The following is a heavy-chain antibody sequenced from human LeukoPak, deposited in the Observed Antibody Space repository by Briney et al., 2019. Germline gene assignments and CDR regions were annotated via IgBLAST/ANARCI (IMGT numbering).Heavy chain of an antibody. CDR1: GFTLSSYW. J-gene: IGHJ4*02. CDR3: ARDQGYYYDSSGYTAFDY. CDR2: IKQDGSEK. D-gene: IGHD3-22*01. V-gene: IGHV3-7*01. Sequence: GGSLRLSCAASGFTLSSYWMSWVRQAPGKGLEWVANIKQDGSEKYYVDSVKGRFTISRDNAKNSLYLQMNSLRAEDTAVYYCARDQGYYYDSSGYTAFDYWGQGTLVTVSS.